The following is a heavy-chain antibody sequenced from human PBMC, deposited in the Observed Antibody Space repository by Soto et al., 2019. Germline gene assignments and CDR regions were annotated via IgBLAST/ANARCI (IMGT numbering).Heavy chain of an antibody. Sequence: QVQLVQSGAEVKKPGSSVKVSCQASGGIFSSNAISWVRQAPGQGLEWMGGILPIFDTTHYAQKFQGRVTITADECTSTAYMELSSLKTEDTALYYCATGGRGYSSATRFCFEYWGQGTLVTVSS. CDR1: GGIFSSNA. CDR3: ATGGRGYSSATRFCFEY. CDR2: ILPIFDTT. J-gene: IGHJ4*02. V-gene: IGHV1-69*01. D-gene: IGHD5-18*01.